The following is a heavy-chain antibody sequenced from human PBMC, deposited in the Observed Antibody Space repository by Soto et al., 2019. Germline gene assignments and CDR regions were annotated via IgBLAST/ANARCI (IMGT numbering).Heavy chain of an antibody. CDR1: GGTFSSYT. D-gene: IGHD2-21*02. J-gene: IGHJ4*02. Sequence: QVQRVQSGAEVKKPGSSVKVSCKASGGTFSSYTISWVRQAPGQGLEWMGRIIPLRGIANYAQKFQGRVTITGDKSTSTAYMELSSLRSEDTAVYYCARDDGLAYCGGDCYSWGQGTLVTVSS. V-gene: IGHV1-69*02. CDR3: ARDDGLAYCGGDCYS. CDR2: IIPLRGIA.